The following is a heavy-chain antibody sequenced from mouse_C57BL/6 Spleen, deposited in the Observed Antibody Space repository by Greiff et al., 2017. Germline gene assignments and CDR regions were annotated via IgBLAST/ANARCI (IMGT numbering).Heavy chain of an antibody. CDR3: AREANWGYFDV. D-gene: IGHD4-1*01. CDR1: GYTFTSYW. J-gene: IGHJ1*03. CDR2: IYPSDSET. Sequence: VQLQQPGAELVRPGSSVKLSCKASGYTFTSYWMDWVKQRPGQGLEWIGNIYPSDSETPYNQKFKDKATLTVDKSSSTAYMQLSSLTSEDSAVYYCAREANWGYFDVWGTGTTVTVSA. V-gene: IGHV1-61*01.